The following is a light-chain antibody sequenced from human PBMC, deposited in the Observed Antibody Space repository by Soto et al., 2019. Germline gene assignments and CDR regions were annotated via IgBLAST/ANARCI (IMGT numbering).Light chain of an antibody. Sequence: DIQMTQSPYSLSASVGDRVTITCRASQSISSYLNWYQQKPGQAPKLLIYDASSLQSGVPSRFSGGGGGTDITLSISSLEPEDFATDDLYLSYSTSPITFGQGTRLEI. CDR3: YLSYSTSPIT. CDR1: QSISSY. CDR2: DAS. V-gene: IGKV1-39*01. J-gene: IGKJ5*01.